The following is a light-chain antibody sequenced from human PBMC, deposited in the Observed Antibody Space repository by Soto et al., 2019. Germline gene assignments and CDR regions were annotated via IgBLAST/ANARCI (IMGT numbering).Light chain of an antibody. V-gene: IGKV1-5*01. Sequence: DVPMTQSPSTLSAPVGDRVTITCRASQSISNWVAWFQQKPGKGPKLLIYDASSLESGVPSRFSGSGSGTEFTLTISSLQPDDSATYYCQEYNNYSPYTFGQGTKLEIK. J-gene: IGKJ2*01. CDR2: DAS. CDR3: QEYNNYSPYT. CDR1: QSISNW.